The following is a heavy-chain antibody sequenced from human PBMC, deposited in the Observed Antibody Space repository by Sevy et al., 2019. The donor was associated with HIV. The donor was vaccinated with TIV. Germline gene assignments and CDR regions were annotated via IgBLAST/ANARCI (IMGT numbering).Heavy chain of an antibody. D-gene: IGHD6-13*01. CDR2: ISYDGSFT. V-gene: IGHV3-30*04. CDR1: GFIFSDYT. Sequence: GGPLRLSCAASGFIFSDYTLHWVRQAPGTGLEWVAVISYDGSFTYYADSVEGRFTISRDNSKNTLFLQMNSLRHEDTAVYYCARSQSSSWHYFDYWGQGTLVTVSS. CDR3: ARSQSSSWHYFDY. J-gene: IGHJ4*02.